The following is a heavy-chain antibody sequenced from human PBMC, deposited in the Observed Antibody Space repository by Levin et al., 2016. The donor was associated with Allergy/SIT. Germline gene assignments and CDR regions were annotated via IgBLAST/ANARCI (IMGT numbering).Heavy chain of an antibody. CDR3: AKGLNYYDSSGYDY. D-gene: IGHD3-22*01. CDR2: ISWNSGSI. CDR1: GFIFDDYA. V-gene: IGHV3-9*01. J-gene: IGHJ4*02. Sequence: GGSLRLSCAASGFIFDDYAMHWVRQAPGKGLEWVSGISWNSGSIGYADSVKGRFTISRDNAKNSLYLQMNSLRAEDTALYYCAKGLNYYDSSGYDYWGQGTLVTVSS.